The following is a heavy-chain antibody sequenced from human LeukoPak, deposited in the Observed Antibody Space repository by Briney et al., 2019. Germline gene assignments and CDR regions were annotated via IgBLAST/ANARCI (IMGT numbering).Heavy chain of an antibody. J-gene: IGHJ6*02. CDR3: ARDARYGSGVPYGIDV. Sequence: GGSLRLSCAASGFTFSSYSMNWVRQAPGKGLEWVSYISSSSSTIYYADSVKGRFTISRDNAKNSLYLQMNSLRAEDTAVYYCARDARYGSGVPYGIDVWGQGTTVTVSS. D-gene: IGHD6-19*01. CDR2: ISSSSSTI. V-gene: IGHV3-48*01. CDR1: GFTFSSYS.